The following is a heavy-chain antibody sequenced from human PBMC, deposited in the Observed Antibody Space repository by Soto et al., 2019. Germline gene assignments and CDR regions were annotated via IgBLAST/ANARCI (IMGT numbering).Heavy chain of an antibody. CDR2: INHSGST. CDR3: ARGFPYYEFWSGSHMGYYFDY. Sequence: QVQLQQWGAGLLKPSETLSLTCAVYGGSFSGYYWSWIRQPPGKGLEWIGEINHSGSTNYNPSLKSRVTISVDTSKNQFSLKLSSVTAADTAVYYCARGFPYYEFWSGSHMGYYFDYWGQGTLVTVSS. J-gene: IGHJ4*02. V-gene: IGHV4-34*01. CDR1: GGSFSGYY. D-gene: IGHD3-3*01.